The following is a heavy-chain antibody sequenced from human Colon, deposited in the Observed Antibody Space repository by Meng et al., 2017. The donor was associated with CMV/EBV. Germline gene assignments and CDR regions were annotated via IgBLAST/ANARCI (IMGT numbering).Heavy chain of an antibody. J-gene: IGHJ4*02. CDR1: GFTFSDYG. CDR2: VLYDGSRK. Sequence: VQVVGSGGGVVQPGGSLRLSCAASGFTFSDYGMHWLRQAPGKGLEWVAFVLYDGSRKYYGDSVKGRFSISRDNSKNTLYLQMNSLRADDTAVYYCVKDQCRGWGQGTLVTVSS. V-gene: IGHV3-30*02. D-gene: IGHD3-10*01. CDR3: VKDQCRG.